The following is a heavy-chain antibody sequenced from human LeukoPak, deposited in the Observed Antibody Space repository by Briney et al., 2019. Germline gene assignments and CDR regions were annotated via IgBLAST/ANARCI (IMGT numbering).Heavy chain of an antibody. Sequence: GGSLRLSCVASGFTFSSYEMNWVRQAPGKGLEWVSYISSGSTIYDADSVKGRFTISRDNAKNSLYLQMNSLRAEDTAVYYCARESIAVAGAPFDYWGQGTLVTVSS. V-gene: IGHV3-48*03. J-gene: IGHJ4*02. CDR3: ARESIAVAGAPFDY. D-gene: IGHD6-19*01. CDR2: ISSGSTI. CDR1: GFTFSSYE.